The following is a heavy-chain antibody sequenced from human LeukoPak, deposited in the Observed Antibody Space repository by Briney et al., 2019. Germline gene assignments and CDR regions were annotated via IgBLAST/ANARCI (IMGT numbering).Heavy chain of an antibody. CDR3: ATSGWYLLPGVY. CDR1: GGSISSYY. CDR2: IYTGGST. V-gene: IGHV4-4*07. Sequence: SETLSLTCTVSGGSISSYYWSWIRQPAGKGLEWIGRIYTGGSTNYNPSLKSRVTMSVDTSKNQFSLKLSSVTAADTAVYYCATSGWYLLPGVYWGQGTLVTVSS. J-gene: IGHJ4*02. D-gene: IGHD6-19*01.